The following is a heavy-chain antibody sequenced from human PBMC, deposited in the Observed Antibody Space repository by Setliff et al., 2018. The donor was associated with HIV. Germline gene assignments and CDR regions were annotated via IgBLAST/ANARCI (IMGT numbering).Heavy chain of an antibody. D-gene: IGHD2-21*02. V-gene: IGHV4-34*01. J-gene: IGHJ1*01. Sequence: KPSETLSLTCAVYGESFSGYYWSWIRQPPGKGLEWIGEINHSGTTYYNPSLRGRVTISVDRSRNQFSLTLNSVTAADTATYYCASRGIVVVTMSMPDEFFVHWGHGTLVTVSS. CDR3: ASRGIVVVTMSMPDEFFVH. CDR2: INHSGTT. CDR1: GESFSGYY.